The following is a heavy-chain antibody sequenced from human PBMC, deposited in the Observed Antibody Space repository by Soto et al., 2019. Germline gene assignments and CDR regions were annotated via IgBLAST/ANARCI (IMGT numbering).Heavy chain of an antibody. V-gene: IGHV3-23*01. CDR3: ASRITMVRGVTNDY. CDR1: GFTFSSYA. D-gene: IGHD3-10*01. J-gene: IGHJ4*02. Sequence: EVQLLESGGGLVQPGGSLRLSCAASGFTFSSYAMSWVRQAPGKGLEWVSAISGSGGSTYYADSVKGRFTISRDNSKNTLYLQMNSLRAEDTAVYYCASRITMVRGVTNDYWGQGTLVTVSS. CDR2: ISGSGGST.